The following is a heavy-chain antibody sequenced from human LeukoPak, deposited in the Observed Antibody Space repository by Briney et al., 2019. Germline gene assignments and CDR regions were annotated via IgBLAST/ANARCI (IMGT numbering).Heavy chain of an antibody. J-gene: IGHJ4*02. Sequence: ASVKVSCKPSGYTFTGYYMRWVRQAPGQGLEWMGWINPNSGGTNYAQKSQGRVTMTRDTSINTAYMELSRLRSDDTAVYYCARLAGTDFDYWGQGTLVTVSS. CDR3: ARLAGTDFDY. CDR1: GYTFTGYY. V-gene: IGHV1-2*02. CDR2: INPNSGGT. D-gene: IGHD6-19*01.